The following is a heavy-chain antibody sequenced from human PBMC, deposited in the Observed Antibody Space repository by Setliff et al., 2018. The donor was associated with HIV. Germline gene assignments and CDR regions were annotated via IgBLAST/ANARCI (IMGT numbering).Heavy chain of an antibody. D-gene: IGHD2-2*01. CDR1: GGTFSSYA. V-gene: IGHV1-46*01. CDR2: IIPSGGST. J-gene: IGHJ6*03. Sequence: ASVKVSCKASGGTFSSYAISWVRQAPGQGLEWMGRIIPSGGSTSYAQKFQGRVTMTRDTSTSTVYMALSSLRSEDTAVYYCARAYCSTTSCSTSYHYYYMDVWGKGTTVTVSS. CDR3: ARAYCSTTSCSTSYHYYYMDV.